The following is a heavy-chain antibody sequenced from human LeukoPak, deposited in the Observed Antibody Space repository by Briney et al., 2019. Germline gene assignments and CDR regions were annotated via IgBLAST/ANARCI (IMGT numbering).Heavy chain of an antibody. V-gene: IGHV4-34*01. J-gene: IGHJ4*02. D-gene: IGHD3-16*01. CDR1: GGSFSDYY. CDR3: ARGRAFGGVIGY. CDR2: INHSGST. Sequence: SETLSLTCAVYGGSFSDYYWSWIRQPPGKGLEWIGEINHSGSTNYSPSLKSRGTISVDTSKNQSSLKLSSVTAADTAVYYCARGRAFGGVIGYWGQGTLVTVS.